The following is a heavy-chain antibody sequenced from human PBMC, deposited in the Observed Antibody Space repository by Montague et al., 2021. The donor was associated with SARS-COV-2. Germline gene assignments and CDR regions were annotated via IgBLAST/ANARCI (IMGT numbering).Heavy chain of an antibody. CDR2: IFRSGDS. J-gene: IGHJ4*02. Sequence: SETLSLTCTVSGDSISTSNWWSWVRQYPGRGLEWFGEIFRSGDSNYNPTPQSRVTMSVDMSRNQFSLSLSTVTAADTTIYYCVRGGTMTVVVFDYWGQGTLVTVSS. D-gene: IGHD3-22*01. CDR1: GDSISTSNW. CDR3: VRGGTMTVVVFDY. V-gene: IGHV4-4*02.